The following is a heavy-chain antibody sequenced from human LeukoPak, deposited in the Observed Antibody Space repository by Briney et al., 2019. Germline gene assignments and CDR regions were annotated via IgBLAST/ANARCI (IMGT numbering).Heavy chain of an antibody. Sequence: SVKVSCKGSGYTYTSYYMHWVRQAPGQGLECMGIINPSGGSTIYAQKFQCRITMTRDTSTSTVYMELSSLRSEDTAVYHCARSKTIFGVVMPGDPFSGSRDWGQGTLVTVSS. CDR3: ARSKTIFGVVMPGDPFSGSRD. CDR2: INPSGGST. V-gene: IGHV1-46*01. CDR1: GYTYTSYY. D-gene: IGHD3-3*01. J-gene: IGHJ4*02.